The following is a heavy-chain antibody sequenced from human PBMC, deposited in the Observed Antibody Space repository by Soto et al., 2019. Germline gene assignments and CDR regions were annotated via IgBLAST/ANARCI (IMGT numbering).Heavy chain of an antibody. J-gene: IGHJ3*02. V-gene: IGHV3-72*01. CDR1: GFIFSDHY. CDR3: ARDHGDLGAFAI. D-gene: IGHD4-17*01. Sequence: EVHLVESGGGLVQPGGSLRLSCAASGFIFSDHYMDWVRQAPGKGLEWVGRIRNRADSYTTEYASSVKGRFTLSRDDSKNSLYLPMSSLKTADTAVYYGARDHGDLGAFAICGRGTLVTVSS. CDR2: IRNRADSYTT.